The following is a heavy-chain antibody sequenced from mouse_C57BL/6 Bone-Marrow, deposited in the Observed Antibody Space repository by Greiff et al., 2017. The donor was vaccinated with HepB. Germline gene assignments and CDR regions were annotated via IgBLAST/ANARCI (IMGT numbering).Heavy chain of an antibody. V-gene: IGHV1-64*01. D-gene: IGHD1-2*01. Sequence: QVQLQQPGAELVKPGASVKLSCKASGYTFTSYWMHWVKQRPGQGLEWIGMIHPNSGSTNYNEKFKSKATLTVDESSSTAYMQLSSLTSEDSAVYYCARQDGWRYFDYWGQGTTLTVSS. CDR2: IHPNSGST. CDR1: GYTFTSYW. J-gene: IGHJ2*01. CDR3: ARQDGWRYFDY.